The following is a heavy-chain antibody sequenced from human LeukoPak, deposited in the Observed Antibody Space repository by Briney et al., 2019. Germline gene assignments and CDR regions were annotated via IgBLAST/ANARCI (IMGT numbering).Heavy chain of an antibody. CDR1: GFTFSSYA. J-gene: IGHJ5*02. Sequence: GRSLRLSCAASGFTFSSYAMHWVRQAPGKGLEWVAVISYDGSNKYYADSVKGRFTISRDNSKNTLYLQMNSLRAEDTAVYYCARDGPHTATDWFDPWGQGTLVTVSS. D-gene: IGHD5-18*01. CDR2: ISYDGSNK. CDR3: ARDGPHTATDWFDP. V-gene: IGHV3-30*04.